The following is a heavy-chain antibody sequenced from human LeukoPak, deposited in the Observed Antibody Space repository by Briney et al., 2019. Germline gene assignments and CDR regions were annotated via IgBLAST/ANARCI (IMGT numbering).Heavy chain of an antibody. CDR1: GFTFSSYS. CDR3: ARIFSGGPTGHAFDI. V-gene: IGHV3-21*01. Sequence: GGSLRLSCAASGFTFSSYSMNWVRQAPGKGLEWVSSISSSSSYIYYADSVKGRFAISRDNAENSLYLQMNSLRAEDTAVYYCARIFSGGPTGHAFDIWGQGTMVTVSS. D-gene: IGHD2-15*01. J-gene: IGHJ3*02. CDR2: ISSSSSYI.